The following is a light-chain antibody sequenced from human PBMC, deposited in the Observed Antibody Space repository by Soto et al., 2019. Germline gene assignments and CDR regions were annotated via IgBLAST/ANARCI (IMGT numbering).Light chain of an antibody. CDR1: SSNIGTKT. CDR2: STT. Sequence: QSVLTQPPSTSGTPGQRVTISCSGSSSNIGTKTVNWYHQLPGAAPRLLIYSTTYRPSGIPDRFSGSKSGTSASLAISGLQPDDEGHYYCASWDDSLDGHVVFGGGAKLTVL. V-gene: IGLV1-44*01. J-gene: IGLJ2*01. CDR3: ASWDDSLDGHVV.